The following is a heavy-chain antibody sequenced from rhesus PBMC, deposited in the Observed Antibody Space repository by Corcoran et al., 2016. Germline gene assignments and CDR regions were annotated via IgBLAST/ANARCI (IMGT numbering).Heavy chain of an antibody. CDR2: IYGSGTTT. J-gene: IGHJ4*01. CDR3: ARDRGAAQL. Sequence: QLQLQESGPGLVKPSETLSLTCAVSGGSISSSYWSWIRQAPGKGLEWIAYIYGSGTTTNYNPSLKMRVTLSVDTSKNQLSLKLSSGTAADTAVYYVARDRGAAQLWGQGVLVTVSS. D-gene: IGHD4-29*01. CDR1: GGSISSSY. V-gene: IGHV4-169*02.